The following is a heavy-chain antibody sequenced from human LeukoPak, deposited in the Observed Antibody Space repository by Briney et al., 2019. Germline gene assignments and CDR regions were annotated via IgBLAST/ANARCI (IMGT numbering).Heavy chain of an antibody. D-gene: IGHD1-14*01. J-gene: IGHJ4*02. CDR2: IRANKGNT. CDR1: GYTFTIYG. V-gene: IGHV1-18*01. Sequence: ASVKVSCKASGYTFTIYGISWVRQAPGQGLEWMGWIRANKGNTNYAQNFQGRVTMTTDTSTSTAYMELRSLRSDDTAVYFCARPRAEPDTYYFDYWGQETLVTVSS. CDR3: ARPRAEPDTYYFDY.